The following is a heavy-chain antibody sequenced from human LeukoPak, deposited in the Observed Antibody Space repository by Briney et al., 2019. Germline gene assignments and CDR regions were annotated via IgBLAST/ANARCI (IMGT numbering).Heavy chain of an antibody. V-gene: IGHV3-64*01. CDR1: GFTFSSYA. CDR2: ISSNGGST. CDR3: ASIAAL. D-gene: IGHD6-6*01. Sequence: GGSLRLSCAASGFTFSSYAMHWVRQAPGEGLEYVSAISSNGGSTYYANSVKGRFTISRDNSKNTLYLQMGSLRAEDMAVYYCASIAALWGKGTTVTVSS. J-gene: IGHJ6*04.